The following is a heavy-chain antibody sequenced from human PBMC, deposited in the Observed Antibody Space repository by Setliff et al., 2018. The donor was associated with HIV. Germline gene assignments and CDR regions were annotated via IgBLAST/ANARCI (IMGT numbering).Heavy chain of an antibody. J-gene: IGHJ4*02. CDR1: GFTFSSYS. D-gene: IGHD6-13*01. CDR2: ISSNSRYI. Sequence: PGGSLRLSCAASGFTFSSYSMNWVRQAPGKGLEWVSSISSNSRYIYYADSVKGRFTISRDNAKNSLYLQMNSLRAEYTAVYYCARDYRPSGYISGWYIDYWGQGTPVTVSS. V-gene: IGHV3-21*01. CDR3: ARDYRPSGYISGWYIDY.